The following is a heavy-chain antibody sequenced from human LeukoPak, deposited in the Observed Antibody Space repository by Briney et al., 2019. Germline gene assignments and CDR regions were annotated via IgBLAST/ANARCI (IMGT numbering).Heavy chain of an antibody. V-gene: IGHV3-30*18. Sequence: PGGSLRLSCAASGFTFSSCGMHWVRQAPGKGLEWVAVISYDGSNKYYADSVKGRFTISRDNSKNTLYLQMNSLRAEDTAVYYCAKADYDSSGYLFDYWGQGTLVTVSS. J-gene: IGHJ4*02. CDR1: GFTFSSCG. CDR3: AKADYDSSGYLFDY. CDR2: ISYDGSNK. D-gene: IGHD3-22*01.